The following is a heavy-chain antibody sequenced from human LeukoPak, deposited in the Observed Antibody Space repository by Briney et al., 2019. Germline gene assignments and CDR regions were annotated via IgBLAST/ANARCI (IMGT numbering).Heavy chain of an antibody. Sequence: GGSLRLSCAASGFTFSSYGMHWVRQAPGKVLEWMAFIRYDGSNKYYADSVKGRFTISRDNSKNTLYLQMNSLRAEDTAVYYCAKDLDYYSSGSAFDYWGQGTLVTVSS. D-gene: IGHD3-10*01. J-gene: IGHJ4*02. CDR2: IRYDGSNK. CDR3: AKDLDYYSSGSAFDY. CDR1: GFTFSSYG. V-gene: IGHV3-30*02.